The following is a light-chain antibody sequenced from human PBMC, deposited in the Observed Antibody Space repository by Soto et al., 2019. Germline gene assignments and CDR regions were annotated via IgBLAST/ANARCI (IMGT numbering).Light chain of an antibody. J-gene: IGLJ2*01. V-gene: IGLV2-11*01. CDR1: SGDVGGYNY. Sequence: QSALTQPRSVSGSPGQSIDISCTGTSGDVGGYNYVSWYRQHPGTAPKLLIYDVNKRHSGVPDRFSGSKSGNTASLTISGLQADDEADYYCCSNAGSYISVFGGGTKLTVL. CDR3: CSNAGSYISV. CDR2: DVN.